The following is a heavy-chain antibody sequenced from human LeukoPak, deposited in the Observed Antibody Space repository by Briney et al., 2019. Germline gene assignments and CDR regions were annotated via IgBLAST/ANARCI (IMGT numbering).Heavy chain of an antibody. CDR1: GGSISSYY. J-gene: IGHJ4*02. D-gene: IGHD6-6*01. Sequence: SETLSLTPTLSGGSISSYYWSWIRQPPRKGLEWIGYIYYSGSTYYNPSLKSRATIPVDTSKKQFSLNLTSVTAADTAGYYFARSMSIAARLQTIFDYWGQGTMVTVSS. V-gene: IGHV4-59*08. CDR2: IYYSGST. CDR3: ARSMSIAARLQTIFDY.